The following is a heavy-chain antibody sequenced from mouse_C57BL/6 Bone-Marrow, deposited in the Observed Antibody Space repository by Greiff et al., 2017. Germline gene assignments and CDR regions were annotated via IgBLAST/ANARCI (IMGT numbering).Heavy chain of an antibody. V-gene: IGHV1-81*01. D-gene: IGHD3-1*01. Sequence: QVQLQQSGAELARPGASVKLSCTASGYTFTSYGISWVKQRTGQGLEWIGEIYPRSGNTYYNEKFKGKATLTADKSSSTAYMELRSLTSEDSAVYFCARGLGTSYWGQGTTLTVSS. CDR2: IYPRSGNT. J-gene: IGHJ2*01. CDR3: ARGLGTSY. CDR1: GYTFTSYG.